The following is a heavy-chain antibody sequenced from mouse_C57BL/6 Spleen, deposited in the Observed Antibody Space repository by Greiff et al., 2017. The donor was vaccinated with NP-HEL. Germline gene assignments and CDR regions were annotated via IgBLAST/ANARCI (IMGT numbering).Heavy chain of an antibody. J-gene: IGHJ1*03. D-gene: IGHD1-1*01. CDR1: GYTFTDYE. Sequence: QVQLQQSGAELVRPGASVTLSCKASGYTFTDYEMHWVKQTPVHGLEWIGAIDPETGGTAYNQKFKGKAILTADKSSSTAYMELRSLTSEDSAVDYCTYYGSSSWYFDVWGTGTTVTVSS. V-gene: IGHV1-15*01. CDR3: TYYGSSSWYFDV. CDR2: IDPETGGT.